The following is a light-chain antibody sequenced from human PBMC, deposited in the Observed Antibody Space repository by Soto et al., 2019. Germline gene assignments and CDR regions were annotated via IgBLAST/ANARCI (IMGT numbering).Light chain of an antibody. CDR3: KKYNNWHFS. Sequence: EFVLTHSPVARSLSLGERATLSFIASQTVRNNYLAWYQQKPGQAPRLLIYDASSRATGIKDRFSGGGSGTEFTITIRGMQSEDFALYFCKKYNNWHFSCGHGTQLEIK. J-gene: IGKJ5*01. V-gene: IGKV3D-20*02. CDR1: QTVRNNY. CDR2: DAS.